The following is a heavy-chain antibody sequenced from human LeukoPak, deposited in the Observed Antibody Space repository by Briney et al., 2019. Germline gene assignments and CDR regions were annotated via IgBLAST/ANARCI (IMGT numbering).Heavy chain of an antibody. V-gene: IGHV1-2*02. CDR2: INPNSGGT. Sequence: ASVKVSCKASGYTFTGYYMHWVRQAPGQGLEWMGWINPNSGGTNYARKFQGRVTMTRDTSISTAYMELSRLRSDDTAVYYCAREYYYDSSGYYSWGQGTLVTVSS. CDR1: GYTFTGYY. J-gene: IGHJ4*02. CDR3: AREYYYDSSGYYS. D-gene: IGHD3-22*01.